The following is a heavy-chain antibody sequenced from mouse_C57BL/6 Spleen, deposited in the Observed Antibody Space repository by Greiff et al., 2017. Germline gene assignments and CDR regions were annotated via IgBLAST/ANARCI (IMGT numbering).Heavy chain of an antibody. CDR2: IYPGSGST. D-gene: IGHD1-1*01. CDR1: GYTFTSYW. V-gene: IGHV1-55*01. Sequence: QVQLQQPGAELVKPGASVKMSCKASGYTFTSYWITWVKQRPGQGLEWIGDIYPGSGSTNYNEKFKSKATLTVDTSSSTAYMQLSSLTSEDSAVYYCARYPRYYYGSRGDAMDYWGQGTSVTVSS. J-gene: IGHJ4*01. CDR3: ARYPRYYYGSRGDAMDY.